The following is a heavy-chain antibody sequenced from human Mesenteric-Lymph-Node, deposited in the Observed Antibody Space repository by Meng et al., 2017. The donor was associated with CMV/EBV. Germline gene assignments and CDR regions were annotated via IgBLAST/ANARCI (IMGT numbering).Heavy chain of an antibody. CDR2: INPNTGGT. D-gene: IGHD1-26*01. V-gene: IGHV1-2*02. Sequence: ASVKVSCKASGGTFSSYAISWVRQAPGQGLEWMGWINPNTGGTNYAQKFQGRVTMTRDTSTNTAYMELTRLRSDDTALYYCAKDGGSYLDYYFDYWGQGTLVTVSS. J-gene: IGHJ4*02. CDR3: AKDGGSYLDYYFDY. CDR1: GGTFSSYA.